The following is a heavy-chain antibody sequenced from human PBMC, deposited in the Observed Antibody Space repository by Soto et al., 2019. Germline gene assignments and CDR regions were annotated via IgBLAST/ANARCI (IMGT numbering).Heavy chain of an antibody. D-gene: IGHD5-18*01. Sequence: QVQLQESGPGLVKPSETLSLTCTVSGGSVSSGSYYWSWIRQPPGKGLEWIGYIYYSGSTNYNPSLKSRVTISVDTSKNRFCLKLSSVTAADTAVYYCARISGYSYGLPPYFDYWGQGTLVTVSS. J-gene: IGHJ4*02. V-gene: IGHV4-61*01. CDR2: IYYSGST. CDR3: ARISGYSYGLPPYFDY. CDR1: GGSVSSGSYY.